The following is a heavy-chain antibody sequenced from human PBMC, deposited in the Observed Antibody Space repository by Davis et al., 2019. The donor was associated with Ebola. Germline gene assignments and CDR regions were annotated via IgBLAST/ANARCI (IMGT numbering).Heavy chain of an antibody. CDR3: ARSDYGY. Sequence: GESLKISCAASGFTFSSYAMSWVRQAPGKGLEWVGRIRSKANSYATAYAASVKGRFTISRDDSKNTAYLQMNSLKTEDTAVYYCARSDYGYWGQGTLVTVSS. D-gene: IGHD4-17*01. CDR2: IRSKANSYAT. J-gene: IGHJ4*02. CDR1: GFTFSSYA. V-gene: IGHV3-73*01.